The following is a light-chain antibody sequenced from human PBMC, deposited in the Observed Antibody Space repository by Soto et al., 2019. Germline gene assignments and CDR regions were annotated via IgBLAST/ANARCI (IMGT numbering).Light chain of an antibody. V-gene: IGLV2-23*01. J-gene: IGLJ2*01. CDR3: CSYAGSFTLV. Sequence: HSALTQPASVSGSPGQSITISCTGVSSDVGSYNLVSWYQQHPGKAPKLVISEGSQRPSGVSNRFSGSKSGNTASLTISGLQAEDEADYYCCSYAGSFTLVFGGGTKLTVL. CDR1: SSDVGSYNL. CDR2: EGS.